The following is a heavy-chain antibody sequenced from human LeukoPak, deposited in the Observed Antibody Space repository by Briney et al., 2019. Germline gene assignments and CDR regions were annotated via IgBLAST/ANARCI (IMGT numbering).Heavy chain of an antibody. D-gene: IGHD3-22*01. CDR1: GGSISSYY. V-gene: IGHV4-59*01. CDR2: IYYSGST. Sequence: PSETLSLTCTVSGGSISSYYWSWIRQPPGKGLEWIGYIYYSGSTNYNPSLKSRVTISVDTSKNQFSLKLSSVTAADTAVYYCAREGHGDYYDSSGYFDYWGQGTLVTVSS. J-gene: IGHJ4*02. CDR3: AREGHGDYYDSSGYFDY.